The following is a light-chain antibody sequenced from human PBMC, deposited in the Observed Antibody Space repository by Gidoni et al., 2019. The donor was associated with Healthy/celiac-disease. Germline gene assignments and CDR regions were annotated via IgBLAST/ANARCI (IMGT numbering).Light chain of an antibody. CDR1: QSVISSY. J-gene: IGKJ3*01. CDR3: QKYGSSTLT. CDR2: GAS. V-gene: IGKV3-20*01. Sequence: EIVLTQSPGTLSLSPGERATLSCRASQSVISSYLAWYQQKPGQAPRLLIYGASSRATGIPDRFSGSGDETDFTLTISRLEPEDFAVYYCQKYGSSTLTFGSWDQSGYQT.